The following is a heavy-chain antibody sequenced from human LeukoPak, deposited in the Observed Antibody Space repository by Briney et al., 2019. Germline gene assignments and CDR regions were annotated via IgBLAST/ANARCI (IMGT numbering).Heavy chain of an antibody. J-gene: IGHJ4*02. CDR2: IYYSGST. CDR1: GGSISSCGYY. V-gene: IGHV4-31*02. CDR3: ARQDSSSWYYFDY. Sequence: SQTLSLTCTVSGGSISSCGYYWSWIRQHPGKDREWIGYIYYSGSTYYNPSLKSRVTISVDTSKNQFSLKLSSVTAADTAVYYCARQDSSSWYYFDYWGQGTLVTVSS. D-gene: IGHD6-13*01.